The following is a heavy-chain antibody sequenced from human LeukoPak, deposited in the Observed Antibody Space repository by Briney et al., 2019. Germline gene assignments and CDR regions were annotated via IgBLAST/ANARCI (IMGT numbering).Heavy chain of an antibody. CDR3: LVWKHVFDR. D-gene: IGHD5/OR15-5a*01. CDR2: MSYDGSKE. CDR1: GFTFRSYG. Sequence: GRSLRLSCVASGFTFRSYGMHWVRQAPGKGLEWVAVMSYDGSKEYYADSVKGRFTISRDNSKNTLYLQMNSLIVEDTAVYYCLVWKHVFDRWGQGTLVTVSS. V-gene: IGHV3-30*03. J-gene: IGHJ5*02.